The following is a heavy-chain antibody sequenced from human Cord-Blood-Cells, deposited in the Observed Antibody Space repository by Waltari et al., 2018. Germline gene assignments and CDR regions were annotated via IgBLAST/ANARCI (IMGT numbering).Heavy chain of an antibody. Sequence: QVQLQESGPGLVKPSETLSLTCTVSGGSISSHYWSWIRQPPGKGLEWIGYIYYSGSTNDTPSDKSRVTISVDTSKNQFSLKLSSVTAADTAVYYCARVTGTRGYWGQGTLVTVSS. J-gene: IGHJ4*02. CDR1: GGSISSHY. D-gene: IGHD1-7*01. CDR2: IYYSGST. V-gene: IGHV4-59*11. CDR3: ARVTGTRGY.